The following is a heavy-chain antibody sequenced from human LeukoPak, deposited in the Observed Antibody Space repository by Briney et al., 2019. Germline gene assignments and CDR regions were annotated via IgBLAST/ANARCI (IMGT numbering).Heavy chain of an antibody. CDR1: GFTFSNYE. V-gene: IGHV3-48*03. D-gene: IGHD3-10*01. J-gene: IGHJ4*02. CDR2: ISGSGSTI. Sequence: GGSLRLSCAASGFTFSNYEMNWVRQAPGKGLEWVSYISGSGSTIYYADSVKGRFTISRDNAKNSLYLQMNSLRAEDTAVYYCARNHYGSGRIFDYWGQGTLVTVSS. CDR3: ARNHYGSGRIFDY.